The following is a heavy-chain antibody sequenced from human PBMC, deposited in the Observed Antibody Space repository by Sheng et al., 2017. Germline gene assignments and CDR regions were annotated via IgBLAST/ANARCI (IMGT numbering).Heavy chain of an antibody. CDR3: ARDDASLDL. CDR2: ISSSGSTI. V-gene: IGHV3-48*03. CDR1: GFTFSSYE. Sequence: EVQLVESGGGLIQPGGSLRLSCAASGFTFSSYEMNWVRQAPGKGLEWVSYISSSGSTIYYADSVKGRFTISRDNAKNSLHLQMNSLRAEDTAVYYCARDDASLDLWGRGTLVTVSS. J-gene: IGHJ2*01.